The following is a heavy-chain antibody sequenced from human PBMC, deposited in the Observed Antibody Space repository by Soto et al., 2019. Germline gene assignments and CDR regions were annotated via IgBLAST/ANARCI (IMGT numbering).Heavy chain of an antibody. V-gene: IGHV3-74*01. CDR2: INSDGSST. J-gene: IGHJ6*03. Sequence: PGGSLRLSCAASGFTFSSYWMHWVRQAPGKGLVWVSRINSDGSSTSYADSVKGRFTISRDNAKNTLYLQMNSLRAEDTAVYYCARDPLIFGVVPSDYYMDVWGKGTTVTGSS. CDR3: ARDPLIFGVVPSDYYMDV. D-gene: IGHD3-3*01. CDR1: GFTFSSYW.